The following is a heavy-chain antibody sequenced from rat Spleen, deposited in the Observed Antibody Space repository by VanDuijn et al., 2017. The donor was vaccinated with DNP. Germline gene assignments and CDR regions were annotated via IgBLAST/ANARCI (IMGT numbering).Heavy chain of an antibody. CDR1: GFTFTDYY. CDR2: MSSDGNNI. Sequence: EVQLVESGGGSVQPGGSLRLSCAASGFTFTDYYMAWVRQTPTKGLEWVAYMSSDGNNIYYGDSVKGRFTISRDNAKSTTYLQMNSLRSEDMATYYCARQRGYFDYWGQGVMVTVSS. CDR3: ARQRGYFDY. D-gene: IGHD1-11*01. V-gene: IGHV5-22*01. J-gene: IGHJ2*01.